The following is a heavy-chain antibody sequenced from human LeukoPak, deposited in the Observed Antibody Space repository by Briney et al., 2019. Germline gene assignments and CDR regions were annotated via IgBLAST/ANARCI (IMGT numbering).Heavy chain of an antibody. CDR1: GGSISSYY. Sequence: SETLSLTCTVSGGSISSYYWSWIRQPAGKGLEWIGRIYTSGSTNYNPSLKSRVTMSVDTSKNQFSLKLSSVTAADTAVYYCARHADDYGSGSYYYRPENWFDPWGQGTLVTVSS. CDR2: IYTSGST. CDR3: ARHADDYGSGSYYYRPENWFDP. V-gene: IGHV4-4*07. J-gene: IGHJ5*02. D-gene: IGHD3-10*01.